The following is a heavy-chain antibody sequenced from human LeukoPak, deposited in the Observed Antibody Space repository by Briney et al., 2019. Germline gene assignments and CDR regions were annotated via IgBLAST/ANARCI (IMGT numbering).Heavy chain of an antibody. D-gene: IGHD3-10*01. Sequence: ASVKVSCKASGGTFSSYAMNWVRQAPGQGLEWMGWINTNTGNPTYAQGFTGRFVFSLDTSVSTAYLQISSLKAEDTAVYYCARGFKRGYYYYGMDVWGQGTTVTVSS. J-gene: IGHJ6*02. CDR1: GGTFSSYA. V-gene: IGHV7-4-1*02. CDR3: ARGFKRGYYYYGMDV. CDR2: INTNTGNP.